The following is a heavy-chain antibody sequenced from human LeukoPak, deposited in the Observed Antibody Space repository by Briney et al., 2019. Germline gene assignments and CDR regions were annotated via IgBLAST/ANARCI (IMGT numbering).Heavy chain of an antibody. D-gene: IGHD2-2*01. V-gene: IGHV4-34*01. J-gene: IGHJ5*02. CDR3: ARDYEMGVPAAIPWFDP. CDR1: GGSFSGYY. CDR2: INHSGST. Sequence: SETLSLTCAVYGGSFSGYYWSWIRQPPGKGLEWIGEINHSGSTNYNPSLKSRVTISVDTSKNQFSLKLSSVTAADTAVYYCARDYEMGVPAAIPWFDPWGQGTLVTVSS.